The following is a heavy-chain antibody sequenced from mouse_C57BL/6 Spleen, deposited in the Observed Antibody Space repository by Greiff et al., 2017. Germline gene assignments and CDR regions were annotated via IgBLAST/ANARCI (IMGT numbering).Heavy chain of an antibody. V-gene: IGHV2-5*01. CDR3: AKKSPYDAGMDY. CDR1: GFSLTSYG. CDR2: IWRGGST. Sequence: VQLKESGPGLVQPSQSLSITCTVSGFSLTSYGVHWVRQSPGKGLEWLGVIWRGGSTDYNAAFMSRLSITKDNSESQVFFKMNSLQADDTAIYYCAKKSPYDAGMDYWGQGTSVTVSP. J-gene: IGHJ4*01. D-gene: IGHD2-3*01.